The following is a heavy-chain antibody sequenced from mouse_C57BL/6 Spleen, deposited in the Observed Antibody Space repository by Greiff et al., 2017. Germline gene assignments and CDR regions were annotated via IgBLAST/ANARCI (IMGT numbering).Heavy chain of an antibody. CDR2: IDPYSGGT. CDR1: GYTFTSYW. Sequence: QVQLQQPGAELVKPGASVKLSCKASGYTFTSYWMHWVKQRPGRGLEWIGRIDPYSGGTKYNQKFKSKATLTVDKPSSTAYMQLSSLTSEYSAVYYGASPETSDGMDYWGQGTSVTVSA. J-gene: IGHJ4*01. V-gene: IGHV1-72*01. CDR3: ASPETSDGMDY.